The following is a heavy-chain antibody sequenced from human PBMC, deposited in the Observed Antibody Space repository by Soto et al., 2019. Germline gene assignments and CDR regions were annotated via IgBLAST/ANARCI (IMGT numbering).Heavy chain of an antibody. J-gene: IGHJ4*02. CDR1: GFTFSSYG. Sequence: QVQLVESGGGVVQPGRSLRLSCAVSGFTFSSYGMNWVRQAPGKGLEWVAAIYYDGSNKYYADSVRGRFTISRDNFKNTLYLHMNRLRAEDTAVYYCARDSKDDSSGYYAGFAYWGQGTLVTVSS. D-gene: IGHD3-22*01. CDR3: ARDSKDDSSGYYAGFAY. V-gene: IGHV3-33*01. CDR2: IYYDGSNK.